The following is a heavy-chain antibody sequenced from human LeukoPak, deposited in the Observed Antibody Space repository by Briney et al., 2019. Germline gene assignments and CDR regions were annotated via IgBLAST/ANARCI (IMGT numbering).Heavy chain of an antibody. CDR2: ISYDGYYK. CDR3: ARGISMVRGVIPSYNWFDP. Sequence: QPGRSLRLSCAASGFTFSSYAMHWVRQAPGKGLEWVAVISYDGYYKYHADSVKGRFTISRDNSRNTLYLQMNSLRAEDTAVYYCARGISMVRGVIPSYNWFDPWGQGTLVTVSS. CDR1: GFTFSSYA. V-gene: IGHV3-30-3*01. J-gene: IGHJ5*02. D-gene: IGHD3-10*01.